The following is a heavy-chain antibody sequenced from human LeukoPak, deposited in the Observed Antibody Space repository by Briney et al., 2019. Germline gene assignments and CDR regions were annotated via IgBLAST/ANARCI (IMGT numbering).Heavy chain of an antibody. Sequence: PSETLSLTCTVSGGSINSYYWSWIRQPPGKGLEWIGYIYYTGGETNYNPSLKSRLNISVDTFKNQFSLMLTSVTATDTAVYYCARQPVRTAAFDIWAQGTMVTVSS. V-gene: IGHV4-59*08. D-gene: IGHD1/OR15-1a*01. CDR1: GGSINSYY. CDR2: IYYTGGET. CDR3: ARQPVRTAAFDI. J-gene: IGHJ3*02.